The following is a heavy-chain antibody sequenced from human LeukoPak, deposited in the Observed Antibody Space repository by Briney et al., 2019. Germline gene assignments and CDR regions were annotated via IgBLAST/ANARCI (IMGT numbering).Heavy chain of an antibody. CDR2: IYYRRNT. D-gene: IGHD6-13*01. CDR3: VALKTGIAAAEN. V-gene: IGHV4-39*01. J-gene: IGHJ4*02. CDR1: GGSSGSSSYY. Sequence: SETLSLTCTGSGGSSGSSSYYWGWIRQPPAKGLEWIVSIYYRRNTYYNPSLKSRVTISVDTSKNQRSLDRSSVTGADTAVYYCVALKTGIAAAENWGQGTLVTVSS.